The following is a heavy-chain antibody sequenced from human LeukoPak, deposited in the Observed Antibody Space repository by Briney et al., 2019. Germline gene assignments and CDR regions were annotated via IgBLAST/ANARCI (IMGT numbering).Heavy chain of an antibody. CDR1: GYTFSSYG. D-gene: IGHD5-12*01. CDR3: ARSSLGTITAGPFDY. J-gene: IGHJ4*02. V-gene: IGHV1-18*01. CDR2: VSGYNGNT. Sequence: ASVKVSCKASGYTFSSYGIAWVRQAPGQGLEWMGWVSGYNGNTNYAQKLQGRVSMTTDTSTTTAYMKLRSLTSDDTALYYCARSSLGTITAGPFDYWGQGTLVTVPS.